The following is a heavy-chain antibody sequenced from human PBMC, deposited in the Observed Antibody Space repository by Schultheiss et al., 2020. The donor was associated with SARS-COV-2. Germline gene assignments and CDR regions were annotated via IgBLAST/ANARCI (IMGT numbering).Heavy chain of an antibody. D-gene: IGHD4-17*01. CDR3: ARGRTVTPKFDY. Sequence: ASVKVSCKASGYTFTGYYMHWVRQAPGQGLEWMGWINPNSGGTNYAQKFQGWVTMTRDTSISTAYMELSSLRSEDTAVYYCARGRTVTPKFDYWGQGTLVTVSS. V-gene: IGHV1-2*04. J-gene: IGHJ4*02. CDR1: GYTFTGYY. CDR2: INPNSGGT.